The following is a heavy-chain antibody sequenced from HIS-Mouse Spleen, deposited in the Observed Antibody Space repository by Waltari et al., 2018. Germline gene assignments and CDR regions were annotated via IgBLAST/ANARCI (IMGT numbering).Heavy chain of an antibody. CDR2: IKQDGSEK. J-gene: IGHJ4*02. CDR3: AREPHYGGNSHFDY. V-gene: IGHV3-7*01. Sequence: EVQLVESGGGLVQPGESLRLSCAASGFTFSSYWMSWVRQAPGKGLEWVANIKQDGSEKYYVDSVKGRFTISRDNAKNSLYLQMNSLRAEDTAVYYCAREPHYGGNSHFDYWGQGTLVTVSS. D-gene: IGHD4-17*01. CDR1: GFTFSSYW.